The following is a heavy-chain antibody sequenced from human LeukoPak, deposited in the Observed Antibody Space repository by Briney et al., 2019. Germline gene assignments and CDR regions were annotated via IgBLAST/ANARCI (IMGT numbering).Heavy chain of an antibody. CDR1: GFTFSSYW. Sequence: PGGSLRLSCAASGFTFSSYWMHWVRQPPGKGLVWVSRISGGGSGTSYADSVKGRFTISRDNAKNTLYLQMNSLRVEDTAVYYCARAEGSGSSFDYWGQGTLVTVSS. V-gene: IGHV3-74*01. J-gene: IGHJ4*02. CDR3: ARAEGSGSSFDY. D-gene: IGHD3-10*01. CDR2: ISGGGSGT.